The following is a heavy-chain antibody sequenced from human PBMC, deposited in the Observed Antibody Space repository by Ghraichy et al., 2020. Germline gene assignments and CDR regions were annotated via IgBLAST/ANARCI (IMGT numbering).Heavy chain of an antibody. CDR1: GFIFSSYS. CDR2: INSFSNFR. Sequence: GALRLSCAASGFIFSSYSMNWVRQAPGKGLEWVSYINSFSNFRYYADSVEGRFTISRDNAKNSLYLQMNSLRAEDTAVYYCARGGGSGYYSGDLDYWGQGTLVTVSS. D-gene: IGHD3-22*01. J-gene: IGHJ4*02. CDR3: ARGGGSGYYSGDLDY. V-gene: IGHV3-21*01.